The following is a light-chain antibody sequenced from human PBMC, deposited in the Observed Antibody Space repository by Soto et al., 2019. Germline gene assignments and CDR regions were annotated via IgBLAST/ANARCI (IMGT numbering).Light chain of an antibody. J-gene: IGKJ4*01. V-gene: IGKV3D-11*01. CDR2: LTS. CDR3: QQGTNWPLT. Sequence: EIVLTQSPATLSAFPGDRVTLSCRASQALNTRLAWYQHKPGQAPRLLIYLTSNRATGIPARFSGSGSGTDFTLTISSLEPEESAVYYCQQGTNWPLTFGGGTKVDIK. CDR1: QALNTR.